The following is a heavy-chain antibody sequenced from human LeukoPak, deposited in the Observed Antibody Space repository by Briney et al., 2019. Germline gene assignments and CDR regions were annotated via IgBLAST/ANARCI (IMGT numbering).Heavy chain of an antibody. CDR3: ARVWNDYGDYVPDY. J-gene: IGHJ4*02. CDR1: DGSISSGGYY. Sequence: PSETLSLTCTVSDGSISSGGYYWSWIRQHPGKGLEWIGYIYYSGSTYYNPSLKSRVTTSVDTSKNQFSLKLSSVTAADTAVYYCARVWNDYGDYVPDYWGQGTLVTVSS. D-gene: IGHD4-17*01. CDR2: IYYSGST. V-gene: IGHV4-31*03.